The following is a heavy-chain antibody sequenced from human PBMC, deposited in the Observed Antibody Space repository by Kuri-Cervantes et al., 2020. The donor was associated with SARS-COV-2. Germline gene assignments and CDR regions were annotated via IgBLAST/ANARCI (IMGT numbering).Heavy chain of an antibody. V-gene: IGHV4-38-2*01. CDR1: GYSISSGYY. J-gene: IGHJ3*02. CDR3: ATEEAGIAVAGRLVDAFDI. D-gene: IGHD6-19*01. CDR2: IYHSGST. Sequence: GSLRLSCAVSGYSISSGYYWGWIRQPPGKGLEWIGSIYHSGSTYYNPSLKSRVTISVDTSKNQFSLKLSSVTSADTAVYYCATEEAGIAVAGRLVDAFDIWGQGTMVTVSS.